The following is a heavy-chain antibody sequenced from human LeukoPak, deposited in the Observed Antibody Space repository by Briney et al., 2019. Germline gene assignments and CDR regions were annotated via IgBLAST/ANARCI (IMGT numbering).Heavy chain of an antibody. V-gene: IGHV4-34*01. J-gene: IGHJ4*02. CDR1: GGSFSGYY. D-gene: IGHD2-15*01. CDR3: ASAAAAGSLPNPRYCSGGSPFDY. Sequence: PSETLSLTCAVYGGSFSGYYWSWIRQPPGKGLEWIGEINHSGSTNYNPSLKSRVTISVDTSKNQFSLKLSSVTAADTAVYYCASAAAAGSLPNPRYCSGGSPFDYWGQGTLVTVSS. CDR2: INHSGST.